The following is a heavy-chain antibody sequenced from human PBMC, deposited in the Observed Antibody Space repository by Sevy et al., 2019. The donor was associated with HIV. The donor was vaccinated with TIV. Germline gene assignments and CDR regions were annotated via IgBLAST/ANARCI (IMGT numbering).Heavy chain of an antibody. V-gene: IGHV3-23*01. CDR3: ATDRSSGWPL. J-gene: IGHJ4*02. CDR2: ISGPGGST. D-gene: IGHD6-19*01. Sequence: GESLKISCAASGLSFSSYAMNWVRQAPGEGLEWVSTISGPGGSTYYADSVKGRFTISRDNSKNTLFLQMNSLRAEDTAIYYCATDRSSGWPLWGQGTLVTVSS. CDR1: GLSFSSYA.